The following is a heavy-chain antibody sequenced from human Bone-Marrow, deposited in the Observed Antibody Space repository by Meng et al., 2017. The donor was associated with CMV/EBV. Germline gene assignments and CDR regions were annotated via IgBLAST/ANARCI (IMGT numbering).Heavy chain of an antibody. CDR3: ARTYDYVWGSYRYNGGHGFEI. V-gene: IGHV3-30*04. CDR2: ISYDGSNK. Sequence: GESLKISCVASGFTFSSYAMHWVRQAPGKGLEWVAVISYDGSNKYYADSVKGRFTISRDNAKNSLYLQMNSLRAEDTAVYYCARTYDYVWGSYRYNGGHGFEIWGQGTMVTVSS. J-gene: IGHJ3*02. D-gene: IGHD3-16*02. CDR1: GFTFSSYA.